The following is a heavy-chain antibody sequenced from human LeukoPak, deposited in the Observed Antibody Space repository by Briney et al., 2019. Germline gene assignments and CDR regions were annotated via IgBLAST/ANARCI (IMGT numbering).Heavy chain of an antibody. CDR2: IYHSGST. Sequence: PSETLSLTCTVSGYSISSGYYWGWIRQPPGKGLEWIGSIYHSGSTYYNPSLKSRVTISVDTSKNQFSLKLSSVTAADTAVYYCARGGYCSGGSCYGGAFDIWGQGTMVTVSS. CDR1: GYSISSGYY. CDR3: ARGGYCSGGSCYGGAFDI. V-gene: IGHV4-38-2*02. J-gene: IGHJ3*02. D-gene: IGHD2-15*01.